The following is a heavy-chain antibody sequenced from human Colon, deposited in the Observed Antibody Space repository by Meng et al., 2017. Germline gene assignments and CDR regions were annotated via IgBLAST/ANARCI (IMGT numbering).Heavy chain of an antibody. D-gene: IGHD1-26*01. CDR2: ISSSGSTI. CDR1: GFTFSSYV. J-gene: IGHJ6*02. CDR3: ARARSNYYYYGMDV. Sequence: GESLKISCAASGFTFSSYVMNWVRQAPGKGLEWVSYISSSGSTIYYADSVKGRFTIARDNAKNSLYLQMNSQRAEDTAVYYCARARSNYYYYGMDVWGQGTTVTVSS. V-gene: IGHV3-48*03.